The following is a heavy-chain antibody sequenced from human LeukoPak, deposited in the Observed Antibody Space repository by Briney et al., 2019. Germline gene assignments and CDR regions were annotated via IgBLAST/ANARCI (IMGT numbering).Heavy chain of an antibody. J-gene: IGHJ5*02. CDR1: GFTFDDYA. V-gene: IGHV3-9*01. CDR2: IRWNSGSI. D-gene: IGHD2-2*01. Sequence: GGSLRLSCAASGFTFDDYAMHWVRQAPGKGMEWVSGIRWNSGSIGYADSVKGRFTISRDNAKNSLYLQMNSLRAEDTALYYCAKAPRRGYCSSTSCPYNWFDPWGQGTLVTVSS. CDR3: AKAPRRGYCSSTSCPYNWFDP.